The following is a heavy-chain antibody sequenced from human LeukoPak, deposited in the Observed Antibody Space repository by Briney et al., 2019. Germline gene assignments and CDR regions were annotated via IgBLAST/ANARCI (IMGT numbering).Heavy chain of an antibody. CDR1: GGTFSSYA. J-gene: IGHJ5*02. CDR2: IIPIFGTA. D-gene: IGHD2-2*01. Sequence: SVKVSCKASGGTFSSYANSWVRQAPGQGLEWMGGIIPIFGTANYAQKFQGRVTITADESTSTAYMELSSLRSEDTAVYYCARGGDIVVVPAATTYNWFDPWGQGTLVTVSS. CDR3: ARGGDIVVVPAATTYNWFDP. V-gene: IGHV1-69*13.